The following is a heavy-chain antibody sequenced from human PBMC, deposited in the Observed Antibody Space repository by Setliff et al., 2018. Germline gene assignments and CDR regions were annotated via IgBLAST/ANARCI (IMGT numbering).Heavy chain of an antibody. D-gene: IGHD3-10*01. J-gene: IGHJ4*02. CDR1: GGSISPYY. CDR2: IYYSGTA. Sequence: SETLSLTCSVSGGSISPYYWIWIRQSPGKGLEWIGSIYYSGTAYYNPSLKSRVTISVDTSKNQFSLQVTSVTATDTAVYYCARHEFVGGYYGSVTYRHFDYWGQGILVTVS. V-gene: IGHV4-59*05. CDR3: ARHEFVGGYYGSVTYRHFDY.